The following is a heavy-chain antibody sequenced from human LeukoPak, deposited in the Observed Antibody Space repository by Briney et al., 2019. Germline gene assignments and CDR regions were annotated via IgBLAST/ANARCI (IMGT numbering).Heavy chain of an antibody. Sequence: SVKVSCKASGGTFSSYAISWVRQAPGQGLEWMGGIIPIFGTANYAQKFQGRVTITADKSTSTAYMELSSLRSEDTAVYYCARVPVLRYFDRLFYFDYWGQGTLVTVSS. D-gene: IGHD3-9*01. CDR1: GGTFSSYA. CDR2: IIPIFGTA. V-gene: IGHV1-69*06. CDR3: ARVPVLRYFDRLFYFDY. J-gene: IGHJ4*02.